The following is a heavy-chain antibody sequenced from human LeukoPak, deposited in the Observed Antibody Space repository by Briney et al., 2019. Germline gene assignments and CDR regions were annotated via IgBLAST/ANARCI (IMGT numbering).Heavy chain of an antibody. CDR1: AFTFSSYW. CDR3: ARERVFGELLDYAMHV. J-gene: IGHJ6*01. D-gene: IGHD3-10*02. Sequence: GGSLRLSCVASAFTFSSYWMHWVRQAPGKGLVWVSLINGDGDSTKYADSVKGRFTISRDNAKNTLYLQMNTLKAEDTAVYYCARERVFGELLDYAMHVWRQGTTVTLPS. CDR2: INGDGDST. V-gene: IGHV3-74*03.